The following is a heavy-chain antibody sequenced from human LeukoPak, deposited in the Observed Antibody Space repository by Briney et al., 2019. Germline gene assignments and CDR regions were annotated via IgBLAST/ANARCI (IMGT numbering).Heavy chain of an antibody. CDR3: ASSSGYLDY. D-gene: IGHD3-22*01. CDR2: ITSDSNTI. J-gene: IGHJ4*02. CDR1: VFTFSIYS. Sequence: GGSLRLSCAASVFTFSIYSMNWVRQAPGEGQEWVSYITSDSNTIYYADSVKGRFTISRDNAKNSLYLQMDSLRDEDTAMYYCASSSGYLDYWGQGTLVTVSS. V-gene: IGHV3-48*02.